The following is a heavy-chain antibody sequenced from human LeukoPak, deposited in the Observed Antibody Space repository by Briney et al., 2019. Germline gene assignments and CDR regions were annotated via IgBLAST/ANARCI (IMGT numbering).Heavy chain of an antibody. CDR2: IIPIFGTA. CDR1: GGTFSSCA. Sequence: GASVKVSCKASGGTFSSCAISWVRQAPGQGLEWMGGIIPIFGTANYAQKFQGRVTITTDESTSTAYMELSSLRSEDTAVYYCATLQADIVVVPAAIRYYYYMDVWGKGTTVTVSS. V-gene: IGHV1-69*05. D-gene: IGHD2-2*01. J-gene: IGHJ6*03. CDR3: ATLQADIVVVPAAIRYYYYMDV.